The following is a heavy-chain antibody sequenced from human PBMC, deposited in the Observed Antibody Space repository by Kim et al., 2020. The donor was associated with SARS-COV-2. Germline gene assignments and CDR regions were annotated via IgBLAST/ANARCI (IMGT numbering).Heavy chain of an antibody. CDR2: IYYSGST. CDR3: ARAVDYGRAFDI. J-gene: IGHJ3*02. D-gene: IGHD4-17*01. CDR1: GGSISSYY. V-gene: IGHV4-59*08. Sequence: SETLSLTCTVSGGSISSYYWSWIRQPPGKGLEWIGYIYYSGSTNYNPSLKSRVTISVDTSKNQFSLKLSSVTAADTAVYYCARAVDYGRAFDIWGQGTMV.